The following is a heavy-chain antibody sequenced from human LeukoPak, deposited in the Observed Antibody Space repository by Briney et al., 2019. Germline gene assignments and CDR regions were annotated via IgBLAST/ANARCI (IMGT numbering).Heavy chain of an antibody. J-gene: IGHJ4*02. CDR2: ISYDGSNK. Sequence: GRSLRLSCAASGFTFSSYAMHWVRQAPGKGLEWVAVISYDGSNKYYADSVKGRFTISRDNSKNTLYLQMNSLRAEDTAVYYCARPILLWFGESPFDYWGQGTLVTVSS. V-gene: IGHV3-30-3*01. D-gene: IGHD3-10*01. CDR3: ARPILLWFGESPFDY. CDR1: GFTFSSYA.